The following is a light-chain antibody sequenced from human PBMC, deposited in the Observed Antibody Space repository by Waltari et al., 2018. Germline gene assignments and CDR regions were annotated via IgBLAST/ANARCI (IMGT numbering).Light chain of an antibody. CDR2: KSS. V-gene: IGKV1-5*03. Sequence: DIQMTQSPSTLSASVGDRVTITCRASQSVKNNLAWYQQKPGKAPKVVIHKSSRLESGVPSRFSGSGYGTGFTLTISSLHPDDFATYYCQEDDTLPVTFGGGTKVEIK. CDR1: QSVKNN. CDR3: QEDDTLPVT. J-gene: IGKJ4*01.